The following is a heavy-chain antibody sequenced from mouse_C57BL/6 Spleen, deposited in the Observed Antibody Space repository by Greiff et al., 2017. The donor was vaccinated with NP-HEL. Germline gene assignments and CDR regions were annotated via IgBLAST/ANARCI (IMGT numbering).Heavy chain of an antibody. CDR3: ARYSGTGFAY. D-gene: IGHD3-3*01. J-gene: IGHJ3*01. Sequence: VQLKQSGGGLVQPGGSLSLSCAASGFTFTGYYMSWVRQPPGKALEWLGFIRNKANGYTTEYSASVKGRFTSSRDNSQSILYLQMNALRAEDSATYYCARYSGTGFAYWGQGTLVTVSA. CDR1: GFTFTGYY. V-gene: IGHV7-3*01. CDR2: IRNKANGYTT.